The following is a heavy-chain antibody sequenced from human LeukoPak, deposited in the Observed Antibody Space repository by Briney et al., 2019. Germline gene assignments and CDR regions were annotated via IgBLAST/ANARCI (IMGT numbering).Heavy chain of an antibody. V-gene: IGHV4-59*01. J-gene: IGHJ4*02. CDR3: ARAKLLRFDY. CDR2: IYHSGST. CDR1: GGSSSSYY. Sequence: SETLSLTCTVSGGSSSSYYWSWIRQPPGKGLEWIGYIYHSGSTNYNPSLKSRVTISVDTSKNQFSLKLSSVTAADTAVYYCARAKLLRFDYWGQGTLVTVSS. D-gene: IGHD1-26*01.